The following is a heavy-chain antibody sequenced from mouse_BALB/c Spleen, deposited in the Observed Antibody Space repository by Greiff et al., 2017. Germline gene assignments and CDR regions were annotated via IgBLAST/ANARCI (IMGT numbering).Heavy chain of an antibody. V-gene: IGHV1-7*01. Sequence: VQLVESGAELAKPGASVKMSCKASGYTFTSYWMHWVKQRPGQGLEWIGYINPSTGYTEYNQKFKDKATLTADKSSSTAYMQLSSLTSEDSAVYYCARSGTTATAWFAYWGQGTLVTVSA. CDR1: GYTFTSYW. J-gene: IGHJ3*01. D-gene: IGHD1-2*01. CDR3: ARSGTTATAWFAY. CDR2: INPSTGYT.